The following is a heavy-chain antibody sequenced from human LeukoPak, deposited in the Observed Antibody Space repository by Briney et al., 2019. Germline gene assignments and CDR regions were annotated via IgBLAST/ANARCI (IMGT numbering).Heavy chain of an antibody. CDR1: GYTFTSYY. CDR2: INPSGGST. Sequence: ASVKVSCKASGYTFTSYYMHWVRQAPGQGLEWMGIINPSGGSTSYAQKFQGRVIMTRDTSTSTVYMELSSLRSEDTAVYYCARDRKGGIVVVITKAEAFDIWGQGTMVTVSS. CDR3: ARDRKGGIVVVITKAEAFDI. J-gene: IGHJ3*02. D-gene: IGHD3-22*01. V-gene: IGHV1-46*01.